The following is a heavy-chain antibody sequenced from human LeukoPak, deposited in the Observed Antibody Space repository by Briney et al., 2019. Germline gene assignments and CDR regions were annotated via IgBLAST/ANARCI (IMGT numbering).Heavy chain of an antibody. CDR2: TYTSGTI. CDR1: GASISSYY. J-gene: IGHJ4*02. V-gene: IGHV4-4*07. CDR3: ARLARDRFDY. Sequence: SETLSLTCTVSGASISSYYWSWIRQPAGKGLEWIGRTYTSGTINYNPSLKSRVTISVDTSKNQFSLKLSSVTAAVTAVYYCARLARDRFDYWGQGTPVTVSS.